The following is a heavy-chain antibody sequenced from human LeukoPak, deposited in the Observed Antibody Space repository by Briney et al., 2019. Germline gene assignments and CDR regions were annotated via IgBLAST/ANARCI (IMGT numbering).Heavy chain of an antibody. J-gene: IGHJ6*03. D-gene: IGHD6-6*01. CDR3: ARELPLLAARPDPRLYDYYYYYMDV. CDR2: IIPIFGTA. V-gene: IGHV1-69*13. Sequence: ASVKVSCKASGGTFSSYAISWVRQAPGQGLEWMGGIIPIFGTANYAQKFQGRVTITADESTSTAYMELSSLRSEDTAVYYCARELPLLAARPDPRLYDYYYYYMDVWGKGTTVTVSS. CDR1: GGTFSSYA.